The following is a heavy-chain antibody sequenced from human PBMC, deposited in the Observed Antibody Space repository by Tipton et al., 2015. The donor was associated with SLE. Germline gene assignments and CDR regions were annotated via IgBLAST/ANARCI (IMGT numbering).Heavy chain of an antibody. CDR2: IYQSETT. D-gene: IGHD6-19*01. J-gene: IGHJ4*02. Sequence: TLSLTCAVSGGSISSNNWWSWVRQPPGKGLEWIGSIYQSETTYYNPSLKSRVTISVDTSKNQFSLKLGSVTAADTAVYYCAREVEREWEQWLVLDYWGQGTLVTVSS. CDR1: GGSISSNNW. CDR3: AREVEREWEQWLVLDY. V-gene: IGHV4-4*02.